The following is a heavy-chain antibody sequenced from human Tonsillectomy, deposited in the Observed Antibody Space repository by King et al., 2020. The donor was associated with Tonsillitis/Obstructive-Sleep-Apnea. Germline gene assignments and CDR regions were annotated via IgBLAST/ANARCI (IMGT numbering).Heavy chain of an antibody. D-gene: IGHD4-17*01. CDR1: GGSISSGGYY. V-gene: IGHV4-31*03. CDR3: ARTTNYYYYMDV. CDR2: IYYSGST. J-gene: IGHJ6*03. Sequence: VQLQESGPGLVKPSQTLSLTCTVSGGSISSGGYYWSWIRQHPGKGLEWIGYIYYSGSTYYNPSLKSRVTISVDTSKNQFSLELSSVTAADTAVYYCARTTNYYYYMDVWGKGTTVTVSS.